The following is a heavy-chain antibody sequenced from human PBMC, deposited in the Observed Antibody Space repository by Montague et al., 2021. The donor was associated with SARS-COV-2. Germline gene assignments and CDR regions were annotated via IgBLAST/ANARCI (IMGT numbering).Heavy chain of an antibody. V-gene: IGHV6-1*01. D-gene: IGHD2-2*01. Sequence: CAISGDSDGVVELRRKSEEHTSSSHRCRPDAAYCMSKKNNDYAESVKSRITIDPDTSKHQFSLHLNSVTPEDTAVYYCARIPVGSKYYFDFWGQGTLVTVSS. CDR1: GDSDGVVELR. CDR2: AYCMSKKNN. CDR3: ARIPVGSKYYFDF. J-gene: IGHJ4*02.